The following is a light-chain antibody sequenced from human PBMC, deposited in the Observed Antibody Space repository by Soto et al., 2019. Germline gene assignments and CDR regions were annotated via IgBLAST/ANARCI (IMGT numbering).Light chain of an antibody. CDR1: QSVSTTY. CDR3: QHFGRSSFT. V-gene: IGKV3-20*01. J-gene: IGKJ3*01. Sequence: EIVLTQSPGTLSLSPGERATLSCRASQSVSTTYLAWYQQKPGQAPRLLIFDTYRRATGIPDRFSGSGSGTDFTLTISRLEPEDFAVYYCQHFGRSSFTFGPGPKVDI. CDR2: DTY.